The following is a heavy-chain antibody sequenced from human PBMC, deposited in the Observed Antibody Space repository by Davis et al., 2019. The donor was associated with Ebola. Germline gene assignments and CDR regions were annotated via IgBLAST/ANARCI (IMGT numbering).Heavy chain of an antibody. CDR1: GGSISSSNW. Sequence: PGGSLRLSCAVSGGSISSSNWWSWVRQPPGKGLEWIGEIYHSGSTNYNPSLKSRVTISVDKSKNQFSLKLSSVTAADTAVYYCARVTSVLRFLEWLSQGWFDPWGQGTLVTVSS. CDR2: IYHSGST. CDR3: ARVTSVLRFLEWLSQGWFDP. D-gene: IGHD3-3*01. V-gene: IGHV4-4*02. J-gene: IGHJ5*02.